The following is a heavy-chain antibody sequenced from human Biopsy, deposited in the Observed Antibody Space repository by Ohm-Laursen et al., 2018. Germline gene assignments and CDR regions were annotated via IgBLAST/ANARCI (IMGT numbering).Heavy chain of an antibody. CDR1: GDSVSSNTVA. CDR3: ARGRYAAFDI. D-gene: IGHD3-9*01. Sequence: SLTLSLTCAISGDSVSSNTVAWNWIRQSPSRGHEWLGRTIYRSKWSNDYAVSVKNRITIDPDTSKNQFSLQLNSVTPEDTAIYCCARGRYAAFDIWGQGTKVTISS. J-gene: IGHJ3*02. V-gene: IGHV6-1*01. CDR2: TIYRSKWSN.